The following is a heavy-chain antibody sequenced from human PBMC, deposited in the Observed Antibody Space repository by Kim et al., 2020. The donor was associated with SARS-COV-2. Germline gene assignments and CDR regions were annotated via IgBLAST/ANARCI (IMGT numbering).Heavy chain of an antibody. J-gene: IGHJ4*02. V-gene: IGHV4-39*01. Sequence: YYSGSTYYTPSLKSRVTISVDTSKNQFSLKLSSVTAADTAVYYCASSHDYWGQGTLVTVSS. CDR3: ASSHDY. CDR2: YYSGST.